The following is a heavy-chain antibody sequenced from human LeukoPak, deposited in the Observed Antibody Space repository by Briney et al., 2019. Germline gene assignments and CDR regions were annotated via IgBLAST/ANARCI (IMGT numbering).Heavy chain of an antibody. V-gene: IGHV4-38-2*02. CDR1: GYSISSGYY. D-gene: IGHD6-19*01. CDR3: ARGAGVIAVAARWFDP. J-gene: IGHJ5*02. CDR2: IYHSGST. Sequence: SETLSLTCTVSGYSISSGYYWGWTRQPPGKGLEWIGSIYHSGSTYYNPSLKSRVTISVDTSKNQFSLKLSSVTAADTAVYYCARGAGVIAVAARWFDPWGQGTLVTVSS.